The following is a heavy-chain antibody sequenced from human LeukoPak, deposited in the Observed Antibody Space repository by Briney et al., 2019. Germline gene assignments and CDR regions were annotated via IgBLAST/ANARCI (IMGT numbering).Heavy chain of an antibody. Sequence: RASVKVSCKPSGYTFTGYYMHWVRQAPGQGLEWMGWINPNSGGTNYAQKFQGRVTMTRDTSISTAYMELSRLRSDDTAVYYCAKSARITGTAGANWFDPWGQETLVTVSS. CDR1: GYTFTGYY. D-gene: IGHD1-7*01. J-gene: IGHJ5*02. CDR3: AKSARITGTAGANWFDP. CDR2: INPNSGGT. V-gene: IGHV1-2*02.